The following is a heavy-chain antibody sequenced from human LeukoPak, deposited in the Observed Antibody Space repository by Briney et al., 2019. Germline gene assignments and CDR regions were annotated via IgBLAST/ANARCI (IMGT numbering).Heavy chain of an antibody. J-gene: IGHJ4*02. V-gene: IGHV4-61*02. CDR2: IYTSGST. Sequence: SETLSLTCTVSGGSISSSTYYWSWIRQPAGKGLEWIGRIYTSGSTNYNPSLKSRVTISVDTSKNQFSLKLSSVTAADTAVYYCARDGDYGGSFDYWGQGTLVTVSS. CDR1: GGSISSSTYY. CDR3: ARDGDYGGSFDY. D-gene: IGHD4-23*01.